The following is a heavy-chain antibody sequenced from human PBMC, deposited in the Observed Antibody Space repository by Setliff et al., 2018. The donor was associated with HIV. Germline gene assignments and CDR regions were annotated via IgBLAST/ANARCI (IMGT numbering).Heavy chain of an antibody. CDR1: GFRFSDYW. CDR3: ARESGYTGGWGYGATYNYYMDV. J-gene: IGHJ6*03. D-gene: IGHD6-19*01. V-gene: IGHV3-7*03. Sequence: AGGSLRLSCGASGFRFSDYWMTWVRQAPGRGLESVANIKQDGSEKFYVVSVKGRFTISRDNAKNSLYLQMNSLRDDDTAVYYCARESGYTGGWGYGATYNYYMDVWGKGTTVTVSS. CDR2: IKQDGSEK.